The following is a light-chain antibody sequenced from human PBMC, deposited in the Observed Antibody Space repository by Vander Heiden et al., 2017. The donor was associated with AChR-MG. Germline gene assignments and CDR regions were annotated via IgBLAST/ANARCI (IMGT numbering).Light chain of an antibody. V-gene: IGKV3-11*01. Sequence: EIVLTQSPATLSSSPGERASLSCRASQSVASYLAWYQQKPGQTPRLLVYDVSIRATGIPARFSGSGSGTDFTLTISSLEPEDFAAYYCQQRYNRPLNFGGGTKVEIK. CDR2: DVS. CDR1: QSVASY. CDR3: QQRYNRPLN. J-gene: IGKJ4*01.